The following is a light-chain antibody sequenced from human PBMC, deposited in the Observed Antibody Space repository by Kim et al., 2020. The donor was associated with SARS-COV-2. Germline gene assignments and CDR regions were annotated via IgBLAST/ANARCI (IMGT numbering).Light chain of an antibody. CDR3: NCRGSSGDHLV. Sequence: ASGQTVTITGKRDNLRSYYAGWHQQQPGHAPVLVVYSKNNRPSGIPDRFSGSSSGDTTSLTITGAQAEDEADYYCNCRGSSGDHLVFGGGTKLTVL. J-gene: IGLJ2*01. V-gene: IGLV3-19*01. CDR1: NLRSYY. CDR2: SKN.